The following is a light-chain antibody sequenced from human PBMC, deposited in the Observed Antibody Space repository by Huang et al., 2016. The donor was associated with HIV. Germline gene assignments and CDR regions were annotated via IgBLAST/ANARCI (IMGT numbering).Light chain of an antibody. Sequence: DIQMTQSPSSLSASVGDRVTITCRTSQRISSYLHWVQQKPGKAPKLLIHSTSSLQGGVSSRFSGSGSGTHFTLTINSLQPEDSATYYCQQTYSTPKTFGQGTKLEIK. CDR2: STS. CDR1: QRISSY. V-gene: IGKV1-39*01. CDR3: QQTYSTPKT. J-gene: IGKJ2*01.